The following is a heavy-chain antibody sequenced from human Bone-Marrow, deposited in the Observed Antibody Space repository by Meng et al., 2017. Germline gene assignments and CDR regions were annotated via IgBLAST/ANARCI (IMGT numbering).Heavy chain of an antibody. J-gene: IGHJ6*02. CDR3: ARSYTIFGVVIQVLYYYYGMDA. CDR1: GGTFSSYA. CDR2: IIPIFGTA. D-gene: IGHD3-3*01. Sequence: SVKVSCKASGGTFSSYAISWVRQAPGQGLEWMGGIIPIFGTANYAQKFQGRVTITADKSTSTAYMELSSLRSEDTAGYYCARSYTIFGVVIQVLYYYYGMDAWGQGTTVTVSS. V-gene: IGHV1-69*06.